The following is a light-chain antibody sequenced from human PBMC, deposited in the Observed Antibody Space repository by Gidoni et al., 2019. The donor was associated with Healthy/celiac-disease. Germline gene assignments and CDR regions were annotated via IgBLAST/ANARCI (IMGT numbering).Light chain of an antibody. J-gene: IGLJ3*02. CDR3: AAWDDSLNGWV. Sequence: QSVLTQPPSASGTPGQRVTISCSGSSSNIGSKTVNWYKQLPGTAPKLLIYSNNQRPSGVPARFSGSKSGTSASLAISGLQSEDEADYYCAAWDDSLNGWVFGGGTKLTVL. CDR1: SSNIGSKT. CDR2: SNN. V-gene: IGLV1-44*01.